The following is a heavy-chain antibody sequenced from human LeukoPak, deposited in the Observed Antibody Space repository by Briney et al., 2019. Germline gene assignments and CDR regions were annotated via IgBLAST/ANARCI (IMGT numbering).Heavy chain of an antibody. V-gene: IGHV3-15*07. CDR3: TTPLAARSYSDY. D-gene: IGHD6-25*01. CDR2: IKTKVGGGTT. J-gene: IGHJ4*02. Sequence: GGSLRLSCVVSGFTFNNAWMNWVRQAPGKGLEWVARIKTKVGGGTTDYDAPVKDRFTISRDDSKNTLYLQMNDLKTEDTAVYYCTTPLAARSYSDYWGQGTLVTVSS. CDR1: GFTFNNAW.